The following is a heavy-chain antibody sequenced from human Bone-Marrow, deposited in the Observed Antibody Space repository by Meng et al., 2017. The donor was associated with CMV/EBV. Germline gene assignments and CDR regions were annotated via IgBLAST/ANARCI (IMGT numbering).Heavy chain of an antibody. V-gene: IGHV1-2*02. Sequence: ASVKVSCKATGYTFTDCYILWVRQAPGQGLEWMGWINPSSGGTNYAQKFQGRVTMTRDTSISTAYMELNRLTSDDTAVYYCARGLTYYDILTLDDWGQGTLVTVSS. D-gene: IGHD3-9*01. CDR1: GYTFTDCY. CDR3: ARGLTYYDILTLDD. CDR2: INPSSGGT. J-gene: IGHJ4*02.